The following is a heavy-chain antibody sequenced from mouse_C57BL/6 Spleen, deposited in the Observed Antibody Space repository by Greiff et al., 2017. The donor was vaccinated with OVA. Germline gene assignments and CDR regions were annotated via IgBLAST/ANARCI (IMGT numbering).Heavy chain of an antibody. J-gene: IGHJ1*03. CDR1: GFSLTSYG. CDR3: ARSFPGTTVVASKLYFDV. D-gene: IGHD1-1*01. V-gene: IGHV2-2*01. Sequence: QVHVKQSGPGLVQPSQSLSITCTVSGFSLTSYGVHWVRQSPGKGLEWLGVIWSGGSTAYNAAFISRLSISKDNSKSQVFFKMNSLQADDTAIYYCARSFPGTTVVASKLYFDVWGTGTTVTVSS. CDR2: IWSGGST.